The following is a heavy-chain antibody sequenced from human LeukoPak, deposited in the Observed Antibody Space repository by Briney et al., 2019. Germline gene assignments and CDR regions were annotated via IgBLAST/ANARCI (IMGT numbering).Heavy chain of an antibody. CDR1: GGSFSGYY. CDR3: ARGGRYSLNYYYYMDV. D-gene: IGHD5-18*01. Sequence: SETLSLTCAVYGGSFSGYYRSWIRQPPGEGLEWIGEINHSGSTNYNPSLKSRVTISVDTSKNQFSLKLSSVTAADTAVYYCARGGRYSLNYYYYMDVWGKGTTVTVSS. CDR2: INHSGST. J-gene: IGHJ6*03. V-gene: IGHV4-34*01.